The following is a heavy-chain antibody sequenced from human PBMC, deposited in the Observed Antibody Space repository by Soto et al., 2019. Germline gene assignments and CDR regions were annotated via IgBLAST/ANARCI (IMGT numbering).Heavy chain of an antibody. Sequence: EVQLLESGGGLVQPGGSMRLSCAASGFTFSSYAMSWVRQAPGKGLEWVSAISGSGGSTYYADSVKGRFTISRDNSKNTLYLQMNSLRAEDTAVYSCAKSGRKVPDAMFDYWGQGTLVTVSS. CDR1: GFTFSSYA. D-gene: IGHD2-2*01. CDR2: ISGSGGST. J-gene: IGHJ4*02. CDR3: AKSGRKVPDAMFDY. V-gene: IGHV3-23*01.